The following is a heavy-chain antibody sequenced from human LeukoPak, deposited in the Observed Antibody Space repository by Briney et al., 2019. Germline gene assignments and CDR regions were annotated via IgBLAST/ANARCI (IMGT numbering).Heavy chain of an antibody. V-gene: IGHV3-23*01. D-gene: IGHD3-22*01. CDR3: AKFRYHSNDNNYLDFNY. CDR2: ISGSGGHT. Sequence: GGSLRLSCAASGFTFSSYAMGWVRQAPGKGPEWASSISGSGGHTYFADSVKGRFTISRDNSKNTLDLQMNSLKVEDTAVYYCAKFRYHSNDNNYLDFNYWGQGTLVTVSS. CDR1: GFTFSSYA. J-gene: IGHJ4*02.